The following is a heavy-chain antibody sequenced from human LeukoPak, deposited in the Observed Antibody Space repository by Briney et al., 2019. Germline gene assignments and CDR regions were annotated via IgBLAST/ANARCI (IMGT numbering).Heavy chain of an antibody. V-gene: IGHV4-39*07. CDR1: GGSISSSSYY. CDR3: ARHLLTYTENWFDP. Sequence: PSETLSLTCTVSGGSISSSSYYWGWIRQPPGKGLECIGSIYYSGSTYYNPSLKSRVTISVDTSKNQFSLKLSSVTAADTAVYYCARHLLTYTENWFDPWGQGTLVTVSS. J-gene: IGHJ5*02. CDR2: IYYSGST. D-gene: IGHD2-15*01.